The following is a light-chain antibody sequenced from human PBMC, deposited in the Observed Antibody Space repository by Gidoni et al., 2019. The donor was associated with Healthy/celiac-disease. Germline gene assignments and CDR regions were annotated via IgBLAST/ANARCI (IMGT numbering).Light chain of an antibody. CDR1: QGISSW. CDR3: KQANSFPRT. V-gene: IGKV1-12*01. J-gene: IGKJ1*01. CDR2: AAS. Sequence: DIQMTQSPSSVSASVGDRVTITCRESQGISSWLAWYQQKPGKAPKLLIYAASSLKSGVPSRFSGSGSGKDFTITISRLQTEDFANYYCKQANSFPRTFGQGTKVEIK.